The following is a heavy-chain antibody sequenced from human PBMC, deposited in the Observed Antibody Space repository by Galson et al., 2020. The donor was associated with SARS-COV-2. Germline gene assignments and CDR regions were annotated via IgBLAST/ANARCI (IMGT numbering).Heavy chain of an antibody. V-gene: IGHV3-30*04. CDR2: ISSAGRNS. J-gene: IGHJ4*02. CDR1: GFTFSKYV. D-gene: IGHD1-26*01. Sequence: GGSLSLSCAASGFTFSKYVMHWVRQAPGKGPEWVAVISSAGRNSFYADSLKGRFTISRDNSKSTLYLQMNSLRAEDTAVYYFARGGEWELPYYFDYWGQGTLVTGSS. CDR3: ARGGEWELPYYFDY.